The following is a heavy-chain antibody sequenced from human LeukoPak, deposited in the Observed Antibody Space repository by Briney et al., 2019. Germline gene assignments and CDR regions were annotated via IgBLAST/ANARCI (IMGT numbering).Heavy chain of an antibody. CDR3: ARDPARTNYYDNY. Sequence: GGSLRLSCAASRFTFSSYTMNWVRQAPGKGLEWVSSISSSSTYIQYADSVKGRFTISRDNANSSLYLQINNLRAEDTAVYYCARDPARTNYYDNYWGQGTLVTVSS. CDR1: RFTFSSYT. J-gene: IGHJ4*02. CDR2: ISSSSTYI. D-gene: IGHD3-22*01. V-gene: IGHV3-21*01.